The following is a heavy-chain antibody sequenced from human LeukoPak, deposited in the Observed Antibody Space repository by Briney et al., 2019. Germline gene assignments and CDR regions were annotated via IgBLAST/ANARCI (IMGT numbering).Heavy chain of an antibody. D-gene: IGHD2-8*02. Sequence: GGSLRLSCAASGFTFSNYWMGWVRQPPGKGLEWVASIKEDGSEKQYVASVKGRFTISRDNAQKSLYLEMNSLRAEDTAVYYCTKDPASGWWGSFEYWGRGTLVTVSS. V-gene: IGHV3-7*01. CDR2: IKEDGSEK. CDR3: TKDPASGWWGSFEY. J-gene: IGHJ4*02. CDR1: GFTFSNYW.